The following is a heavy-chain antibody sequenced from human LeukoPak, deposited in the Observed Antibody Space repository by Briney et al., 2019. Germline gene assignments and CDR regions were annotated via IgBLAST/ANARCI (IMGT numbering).Heavy chain of an antibody. V-gene: IGHV4-34*01. CDR1: GGSFSGYY. CDR2: INHSGST. Sequence: SETLTLTCAVYGGSFSGYYWSWIRQPPGKGLEWIGEINHSGSTNYNPSLKSRVTISVDTSKNQFSLKLSSVTAADTAVYYCARGNNWFDPWGQGTLVTVSS. CDR3: ARGNNWFDP. J-gene: IGHJ5*02.